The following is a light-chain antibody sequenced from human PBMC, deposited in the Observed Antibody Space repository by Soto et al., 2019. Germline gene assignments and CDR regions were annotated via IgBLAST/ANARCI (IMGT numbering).Light chain of an antibody. CDR2: GAS. Sequence: EIVLTQSPGTLSLSPGERATLSCRASQSVGSAYVGWYQQKPGQAPRLLIFGASRGATAIPARFSGSVSGTNFTLTINKVEPEDSAVDYCQHYGRSPSVGRGTKVYSK. CDR3: QHYGRSPS. CDR1: QSVGSAY. V-gene: IGKV3-20*01. J-gene: IGKJ4*01.